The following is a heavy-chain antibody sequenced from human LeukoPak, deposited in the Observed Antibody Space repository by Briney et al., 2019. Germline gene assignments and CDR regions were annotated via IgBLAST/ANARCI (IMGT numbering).Heavy chain of an antibody. D-gene: IGHD1-1*01. CDR2: IYYSGST. V-gene: IGHV4-61*01. Sequence: PSETLSLTCTVSGGSISSGSYYWSWIRQPPGKGLEWIGYIYYSGSTNYNPSLKSRVTISVDTSKNQFSLKLSSVTAADTAVYYCARELERAGVFDYWGQGTLVTVSS. CDR3: ARELERAGVFDY. CDR1: GGSISSGSYY. J-gene: IGHJ4*02.